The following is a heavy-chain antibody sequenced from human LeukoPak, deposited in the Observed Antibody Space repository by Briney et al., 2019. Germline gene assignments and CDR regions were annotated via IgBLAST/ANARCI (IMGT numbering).Heavy chain of an antibody. CDR2: ISYDGSKK. Sequence: GGSLRLSCAASGFTFSSYGMHWVRQAPGKGLEWVAVISYDGSKKYYVDSVRGRFTISRDDSKNTVYLQMNSLRAEDTAVYYCAKEWDYYYGSGSYYPDYWGQGTLVTVSS. D-gene: IGHD3-10*01. J-gene: IGHJ4*02. V-gene: IGHV3-30*18. CDR1: GFTFSSYG. CDR3: AKEWDYYYGSGSYYPDY.